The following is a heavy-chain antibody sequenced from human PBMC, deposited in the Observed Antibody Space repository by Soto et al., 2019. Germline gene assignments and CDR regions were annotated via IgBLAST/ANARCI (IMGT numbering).Heavy chain of an antibody. V-gene: IGHV3-23*01. D-gene: IGHD6-19*01. Sequence: GSLRLSCAASGFIFSSYAMSWVRQAPWKGLEWVSAISGSGGSTYYADSVKGRFTISRDNSKNTLYLQMNSLRAEDTAVYYCAKDREQWLIYYFDYWGKGTLVTVSS. CDR3: AKDREQWLIYYFDY. CDR2: ISGSGGST. J-gene: IGHJ4*02. CDR1: GFIFSSYA.